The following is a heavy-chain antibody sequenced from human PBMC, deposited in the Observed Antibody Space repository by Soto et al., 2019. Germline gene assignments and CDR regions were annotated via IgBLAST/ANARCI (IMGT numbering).Heavy chain of an antibody. J-gene: IGHJ6*02. D-gene: IGHD3-10*01. V-gene: IGHV3-48*03. Sequence: GGSLRLSCAASGFTFSSYEMHWVRQAPGKGLEWVSYITSGGSAISYADTVKGRFTISRDNAKNSLYLQVNSLRVEDTAVYYCARAAGTMERGVYGLDVWGQGTTVTVSS. CDR1: GFTFSSYE. CDR3: ARAAGTMERGVYGLDV. CDR2: ITSGGSAI.